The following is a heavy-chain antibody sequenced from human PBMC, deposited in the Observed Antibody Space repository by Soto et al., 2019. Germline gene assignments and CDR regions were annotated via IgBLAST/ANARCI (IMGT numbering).Heavy chain of an antibody. J-gene: IGHJ4*02. CDR3: AKLPPYSSSADY. V-gene: IGHV3-23*01. D-gene: IGHD6-6*01. CDR2: ISGSGGST. CDR1: GFTFSSYA. Sequence: GESLKISCAASGFTFSSYAMSWVRQAPGKGLEWVSAISGSGGSTYYADSVKGRFTISRDNSKNTLYLQMNSLRAEDTAVYYCAKLPPYSSSADYWGQGTLVTVSS.